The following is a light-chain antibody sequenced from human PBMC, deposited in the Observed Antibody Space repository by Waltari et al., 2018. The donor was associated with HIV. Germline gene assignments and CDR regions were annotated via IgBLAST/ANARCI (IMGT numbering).Light chain of an antibody. J-gene: IGLJ2*01. CDR3: SSYAGSTVI. CDR2: EVT. CDR1: STDVGAYNY. V-gene: IGLV2-8*01. Sequence: QSALTHPPSASGSPGQSVTISCTGTSTDVGAYNYVSWYQQHSVEAPKLIIYEVTKRPSGVPDRFSGSKSGNTASLTVSGLQAEDEADFYCSSYAGSTVIFGGGTKLTVL.